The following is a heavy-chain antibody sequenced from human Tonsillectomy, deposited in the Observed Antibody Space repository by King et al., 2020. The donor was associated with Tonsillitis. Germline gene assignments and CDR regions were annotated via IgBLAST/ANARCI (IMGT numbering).Heavy chain of an antibody. CDR1: GFTFSSYG. V-gene: IGHV3-33*05. J-gene: IGHJ4*02. D-gene: IGHD3-9*01. CDR2: ISYDGSNK. CDR3: ARSFRHRYFDWLRFDY. Sequence: VQLVESGGGVVQPGRSLRLSCAASGFTFSSYGMHWVRQAPGKGLEWVAVISYDGSNKYCIDSLKGRFTISRDNSKNTLYLQMNSLIAEDTAVYYCARSFRHRYFDWLRFDYWGQGTLVTVSS.